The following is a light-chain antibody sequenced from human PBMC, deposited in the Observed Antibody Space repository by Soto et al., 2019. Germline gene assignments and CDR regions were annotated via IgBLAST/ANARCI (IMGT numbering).Light chain of an antibody. Sequence: TQMTQSPSSLSASVGDRVTITCRASQDIDIYLSCYQQKPETVPKLLIYDESTLQSGVPSRFSGSCSGTDFTFTISSLQPEDIATYYCQQYDNLPPFTFGQGTRLEIK. CDR2: DES. CDR3: QQYDNLPPFT. V-gene: IGKV1-33*01. J-gene: IGKJ5*01. CDR1: QDIDIY.